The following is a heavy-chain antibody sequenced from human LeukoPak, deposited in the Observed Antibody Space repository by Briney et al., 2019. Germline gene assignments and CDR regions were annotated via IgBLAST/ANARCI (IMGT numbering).Heavy chain of an antibody. CDR2: ISSSSNHI. CDR1: GFTFSRHS. CDR3: AREDNYDNSGYEAFDI. Sequence: SGGSLRLSCAASGFTFSRHSMDWVRQAPGKGLEWVSSISSSSNHIYYADSVKGRFTISRDNAENLLFLQMSSLSAEDTAVYYCAREDNYDNSGYEAFDIWGQGTMVTVSP. V-gene: IGHV3-21*01. D-gene: IGHD3-22*01. J-gene: IGHJ3*02.